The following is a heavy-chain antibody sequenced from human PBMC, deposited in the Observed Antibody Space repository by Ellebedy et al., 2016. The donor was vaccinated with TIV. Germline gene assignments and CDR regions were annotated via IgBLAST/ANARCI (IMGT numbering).Heavy chain of an antibody. CDR3: ARDRVYCASPTCSNYFCAMDV. D-gene: IGHD6-13*01. V-gene: IGHV3-48*03. CDR2: ITSSSSAM. CDR1: GFTFSSYN. Sequence: GESLKISCAASGFTFSSYNINWVRQAPGRGLEWVSYITSSSSAMYYSDSVEGRFATFRDNAKNSVYLEMNSLTVEDTAVYYCARDRVYCASPTCSNYFCAMDVWGHGTTVTVTS. J-gene: IGHJ6*02.